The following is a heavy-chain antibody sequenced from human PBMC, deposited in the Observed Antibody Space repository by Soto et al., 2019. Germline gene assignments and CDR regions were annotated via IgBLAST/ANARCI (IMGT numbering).Heavy chain of an antibody. V-gene: IGHV1-69*01. D-gene: IGHD2-21*02. Sequence: QVQLVQSGAEVKNPGSSVKVSCKTSGGGFSNYAFSWVRQAPGQGLEWVGGVIPVRGTSNYTQKFQGTVTVTAEEATRTVYMGVSRLRFEDTAVYYCARHSEVETTFYHALDVWGQGTRVIVSS. CDR3: ARHSEVETTFYHALDV. CDR2: VIPVRGTS. CDR1: GGGFSNYA. J-gene: IGHJ6*02.